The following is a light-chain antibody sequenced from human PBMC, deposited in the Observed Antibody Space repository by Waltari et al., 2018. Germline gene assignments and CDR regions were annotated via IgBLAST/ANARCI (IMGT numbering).Light chain of an antibody. CDR2: DFS. CDR1: SSVIGVYNY. V-gene: IGLV2-14*03. CDR3: NSYTRKTASVV. Sequence: QSALTQPASVSASPGQSITISCFGTSSVIGVYNYVSWYHHYPCKAPKLMIYDFSKRPSGVSDRFSGSKSDNTASLTISGLRAEDEADYYCNSYTRKTASVVFGGGTKLTVL. J-gene: IGLJ3*02.